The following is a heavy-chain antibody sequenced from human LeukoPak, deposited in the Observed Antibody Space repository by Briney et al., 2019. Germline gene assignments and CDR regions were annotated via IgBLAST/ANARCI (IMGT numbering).Heavy chain of an antibody. Sequence: GASVKVSCRASGYTFTNYGISWLRQAPGQGLEWMGWISAYSGYKADTNYAQKLQDRVTMTTDTSTSTAYMELRSLRSEDTAVYYCARDRVPQYQLLSGVRSYYGMDVWGQGTTVTVSS. D-gene: IGHD2-2*01. J-gene: IGHJ6*02. CDR2: ISAYSGYKADT. CDR3: ARDRVPQYQLLSGVRSYYGMDV. CDR1: GYTFTNYG. V-gene: IGHV1-18*04.